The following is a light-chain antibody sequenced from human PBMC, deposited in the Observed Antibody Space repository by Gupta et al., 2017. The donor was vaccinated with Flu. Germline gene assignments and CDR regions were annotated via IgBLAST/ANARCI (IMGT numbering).Light chain of an antibody. CDR1: QDISLY. J-gene: IGKJ2*01. CDR2: AAS. CDR3: QQSYSTPLYT. Sequence: DRVTITCRASQDISLYLNWYQHKPRKAPKLLIYAASTLQTGVPSRCSGSGSETDFTLTSSSLQPEDFATYYCQQSYSTPLYTFGQGTKLEIK. V-gene: IGKV1-39*01.